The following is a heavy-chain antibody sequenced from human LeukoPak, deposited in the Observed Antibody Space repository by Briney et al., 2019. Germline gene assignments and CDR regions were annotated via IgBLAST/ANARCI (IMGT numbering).Heavy chain of an antibody. CDR1: GYTFTTYH. CDR3: ATERSGGTWFDP. V-gene: IGHV1-46*01. J-gene: IGHJ5*02. D-gene: IGHD2-15*01. CDR2: IDTSDGNT. Sequence: ASVKVSCKASGYTFTTYHMHWVRQAPGQGLEWVGMIDTSDGNTNYAQKFQGRVTMTRDTSTSTVYMELRSLRSEDTAVHYCATERSGGTWFDPWGQGTLVTVSS.